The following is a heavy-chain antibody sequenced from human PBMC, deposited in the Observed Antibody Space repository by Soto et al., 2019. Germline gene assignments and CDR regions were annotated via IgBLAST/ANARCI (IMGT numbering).Heavy chain of an antibody. D-gene: IGHD3-3*01. CDR2: IKSKADGGTT. V-gene: IGHV3-15*01. CDR3: TGDFWSGYPVYFGY. J-gene: IGHJ4*02. Sequence: GGSLRLSCAASGFTFSNAWMNWVRQAPGKGLEGVGRIKSKADGGTTDYAAPVKGRFTISRDDSKNTLYLQMSSLTTKDTAVYFCTGDFWSGYPVYFGYWGQGTLVTVSS. CDR1: GFTFSNAW.